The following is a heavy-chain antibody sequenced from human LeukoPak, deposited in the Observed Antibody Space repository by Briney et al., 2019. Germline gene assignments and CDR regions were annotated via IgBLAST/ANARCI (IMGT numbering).Heavy chain of an antibody. D-gene: IGHD2-15*01. CDR1: GFTFSSYA. Sequence: GGSLRLSCAASGFTFSSYAMSWVRQAPRKGLEWVSAISGSGGSTYYADSVKGRFTISRDNSKNTLYLQMNSLRAEDTAVYYCAKDRHYCSGGSCHGMYYFDYWGQGTLVTVSS. J-gene: IGHJ4*02. CDR2: ISGSGGST. V-gene: IGHV3-23*01. CDR3: AKDRHYCSGGSCHGMYYFDY.